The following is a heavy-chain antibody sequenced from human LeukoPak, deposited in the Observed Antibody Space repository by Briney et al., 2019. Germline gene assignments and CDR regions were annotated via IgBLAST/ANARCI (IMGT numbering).Heavy chain of an antibody. CDR3: ARDYRAVRGSRYYFDY. CDR1: GFSFSSYG. D-gene: IGHD3-10*01. CDR2: ISSSSSYI. J-gene: IGHJ4*02. V-gene: IGHV3-21*01. Sequence: GGSLRLSCAASGFSFSSYGMYWVRQAPGKGLEWVSSISSSSSYIYYADSVKGRFTISRDNAKNSLYLQMNSLRAEDTAVYYCARDYRAVRGSRYYFDYWGQGTLVTVSS.